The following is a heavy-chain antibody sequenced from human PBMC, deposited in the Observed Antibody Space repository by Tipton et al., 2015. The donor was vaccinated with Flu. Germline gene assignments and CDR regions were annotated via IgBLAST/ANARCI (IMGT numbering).Heavy chain of an antibody. CDR2: IYSSGST. D-gene: IGHD2/OR15-2a*01. V-gene: IGHV4-4*08. Sequence: TLSLTCTVSGDSISSYYWSWIRQPPGKRLEWIGYIYSSGSTNYNPSLKSRVTISPDTSKNQFSLRLTSVTAADTAVYYCARADGASTYPYHYYGMDVWDQGP. CDR1: GDSISSYY. CDR3: ARADGASTYPYHYYGMDV. J-gene: IGHJ6*02.